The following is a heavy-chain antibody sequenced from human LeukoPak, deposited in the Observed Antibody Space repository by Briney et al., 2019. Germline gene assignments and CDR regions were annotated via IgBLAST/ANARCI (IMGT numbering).Heavy chain of an antibody. Sequence: SETLSLTCTVSGGSISSTSYYWGWIRQPPGKGLEWIVNIYYSGSTYYNPSLKSRVTISVDTSKSQFSLKLSSVTAADTAVYYCARYSGSYRFDAFDIWGQGTMVTVSS. CDR1: GGSISSTSYY. CDR3: ARYSGSYRFDAFDI. D-gene: IGHD1-26*01. V-gene: IGHV4-39*01. CDR2: IYYSGST. J-gene: IGHJ3*02.